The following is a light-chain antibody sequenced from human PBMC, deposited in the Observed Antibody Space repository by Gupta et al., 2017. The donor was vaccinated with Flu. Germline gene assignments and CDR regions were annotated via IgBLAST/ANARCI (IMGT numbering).Light chain of an antibody. V-gene: IGLV2-11*01. CDR2: DVS. CDR3: CSYAGSYTVYV. CDR1: SSDVGGYNY. J-gene: IGLJ1*01. Sequence: SVLTQPRPVSGSPGQSVTISCTGTSSDVGGYNYVSWYQQHPGKAPKLMIYDVSKRPSGVPDRFSGSKSGNTASLTIPGLQAEDEADYYCCSYAGSYTVYVFGTGTKVTVL.